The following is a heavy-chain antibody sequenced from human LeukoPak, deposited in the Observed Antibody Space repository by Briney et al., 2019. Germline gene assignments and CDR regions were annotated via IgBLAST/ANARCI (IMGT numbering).Heavy chain of an antibody. CDR2: ISSSGSTI. J-gene: IGHJ6*02. D-gene: IGHD4-17*01. CDR1: GFTFSSYE. CDR3: ARGPHYEYYYYYGMDV. V-gene: IGHV3-48*03. Sequence: GGSLRLSCAASGFTFSSYEMNWVRQAPGKGLEWVSYISSSGSTIYYADSVKGRFTISRVNAKNSLYLQMNSLRAEDTAVYYCARGPHYEYYYYYGMDVWGQGTTVTVSS.